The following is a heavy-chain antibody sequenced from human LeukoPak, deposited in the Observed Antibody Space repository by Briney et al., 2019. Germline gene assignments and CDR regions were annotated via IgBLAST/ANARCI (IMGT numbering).Heavy chain of an antibody. CDR3: ATYNGSSSQFYYYGMDV. V-gene: IGHV4-59*12. Sequence: SETLSLTCTVSGGSISSYYWSWIRQPPGKGLEWIGYIYYSGSTNYNPSLKSRVTISVDTSKNQFSLKLSSVTAADTAVYYCATYNGSSSQFYYYGMDVWGQGTTVTVSS. J-gene: IGHJ6*02. D-gene: IGHD5-12*01. CDR1: GGSISSYY. CDR2: IYYSGST.